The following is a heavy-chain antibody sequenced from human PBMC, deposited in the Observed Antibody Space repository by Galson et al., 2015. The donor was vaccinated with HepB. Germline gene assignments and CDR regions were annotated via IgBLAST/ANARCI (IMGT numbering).Heavy chain of an antibody. D-gene: IGHD1-14*01. CDR2: ISGSGGGT. J-gene: IGHJ5*02. Sequence: SLRLSCAASGFTFSNYAINWVRQAPGKGLEWVSGISGSGGGTYYADSVKGRFTISRDDSENTLYLQMNSLRAEDTAVYYCAKDQAPLPSRTNNWFDPWGQGTLVTVSS. V-gene: IGHV3-23*01. CDR1: GFTFSNYA. CDR3: AKDQAPLPSRTNNWFDP.